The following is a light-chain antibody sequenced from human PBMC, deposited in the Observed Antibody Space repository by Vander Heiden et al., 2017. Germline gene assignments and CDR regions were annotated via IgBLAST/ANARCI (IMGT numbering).Light chain of an antibody. CDR2: AAS. CDR1: QGISSY. J-gene: IGKJ4*01. V-gene: IGKV1-9*01. CDR3: QQLNSYPLT. Sequence: DIQLTQSPSFLSASVGDRVTITCRASQGISSYLAWYQQKPGKAPKLLIYAASTLQSGVPSRFSGSGSGTEFTLTISSLQPEDFATYYCQQLNSYPLTFGCGTKVEIK.